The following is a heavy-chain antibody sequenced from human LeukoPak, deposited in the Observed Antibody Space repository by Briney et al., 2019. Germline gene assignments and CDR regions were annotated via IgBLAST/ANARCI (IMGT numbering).Heavy chain of an antibody. Sequence: QTGGSLRLSCAASGFTFSSYGMHWVRQAPGKGLEWVAFIRYDGSNKYYADSVKGRFTISRDNSKNTLYLQMNSLRAEDTAVYYCAKGSKGPVVRYHFDYWGQGTLVTVSS. J-gene: IGHJ4*02. CDR2: IRYDGSNK. D-gene: IGHD4-23*01. V-gene: IGHV3-30*02. CDR1: GFTFSSYG. CDR3: AKGSKGPVVRYHFDY.